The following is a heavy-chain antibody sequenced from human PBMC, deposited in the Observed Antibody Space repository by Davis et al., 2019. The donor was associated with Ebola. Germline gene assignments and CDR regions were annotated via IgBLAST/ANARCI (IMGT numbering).Heavy chain of an antibody. CDR2: IYSGGST. Sequence: PGGSLRLSCAASGFTVSSNYMSGFRQAPGKGLEWVSVIYSGGSTYYADSVKGRFTISRDNSKNTLYLQMNSLRAEDTAVYYCARDLSLGGYVYWGQGTLVTVSS. CDR1: GFTVSSNY. D-gene: IGHD5-12*01. V-gene: IGHV3-66*01. J-gene: IGHJ4*02. CDR3: ARDLSLGGYVY.